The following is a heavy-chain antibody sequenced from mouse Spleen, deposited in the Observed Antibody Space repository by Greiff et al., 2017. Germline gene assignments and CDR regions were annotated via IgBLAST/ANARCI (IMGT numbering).Heavy chain of an antibody. CDR3: ARIYYDYDWFAY. J-gene: IGHJ3*01. Sequence: VHLVESGAELARPGASVKMSCKASGYTFTSYTMHWVKQRPGQGLEWIGYINPSSGYTNYNQKFKDKATLTADKSSSTAYMQLSSLTSEDSAVYYCARIYYDYDWFAYWGQGTLVTVSA. CDR1: GYTFTSYT. V-gene: IGHV1-4*01. CDR2: INPSSGYT. D-gene: IGHD2-4*01.